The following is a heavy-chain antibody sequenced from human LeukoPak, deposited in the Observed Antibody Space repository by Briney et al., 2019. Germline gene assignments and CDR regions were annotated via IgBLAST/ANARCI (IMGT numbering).Heavy chain of an antibody. CDR2: IIPIFGTA. D-gene: IGHD3-16*01. V-gene: IGHV1-69*05. CDR3: ARGGRAGHFDY. CDR1: GGTFSSYA. J-gene: IGHJ4*02. Sequence: GSWVKVSCKASGGTFSSYAISWVRQAPGQGLEWMGGIIPIFGTANYAQKFQGRVTITTDESTSTAYMELSSLRSEDTDVYYCARGGRAGHFDYWGERTLVTVSS.